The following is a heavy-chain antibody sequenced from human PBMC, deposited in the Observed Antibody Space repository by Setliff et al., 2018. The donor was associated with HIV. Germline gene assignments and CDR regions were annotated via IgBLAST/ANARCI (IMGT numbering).Heavy chain of an antibody. V-gene: IGHV1-3*04. CDR2: IDTDNGYR. Sequence: ASVKVSCKASGYTFSEYAIHWVRQAPGQRLEWMGRIDTDNGYRRYSPKLQGRVTITKDTSANTAHMELRGLRSEDTAVYYCARWCAAAGCYPAIYHFDSWGQGTLVTVSS. CDR3: ARWCAAAGCYPAIYHFDS. CDR1: GYTFSEYA. D-gene: IGHD2-2*01. J-gene: IGHJ5*01.